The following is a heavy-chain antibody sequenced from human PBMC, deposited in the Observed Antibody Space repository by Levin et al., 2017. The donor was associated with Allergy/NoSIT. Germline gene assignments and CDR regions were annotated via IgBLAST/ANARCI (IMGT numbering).Heavy chain of an antibody. CDR1: GFTFSSYS. D-gene: IGHD3-16*02. Sequence: GESLKISCAASGFTFSSYSMNWVRQAPGKGLEWVSYISSSSSTIYYADSVKGRFTISRDNAKNSLYLQMNSLRAEDTAVYYCARGNYVWGSYRYHGVGFDYWGQGTLVTVSS. J-gene: IGHJ4*02. CDR3: ARGNYVWGSYRYHGVGFDY. CDR2: ISSSSSTI. V-gene: IGHV3-48*01.